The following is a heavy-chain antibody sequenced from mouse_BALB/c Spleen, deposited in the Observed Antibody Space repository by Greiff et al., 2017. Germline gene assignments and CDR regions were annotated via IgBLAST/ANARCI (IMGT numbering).Heavy chain of an antibody. CDR3: TRSLGNSAWFAY. V-gene: IGHV1S81*02. D-gene: IGHD2-1*01. CDR2: INPSNGGT. Sequence: VQLQESGAELVKPGASVKLSCKASGYTFTSYYMYWVKQRPGQGLEWIGGINPSNGGTNFNEKFKSKATLTVDKSSSTAYMQLSSLTSEDSAVYYCTRSLGNSAWFAYWGQGTLVTVSA. J-gene: IGHJ3*01. CDR1: GYTFTSYY.